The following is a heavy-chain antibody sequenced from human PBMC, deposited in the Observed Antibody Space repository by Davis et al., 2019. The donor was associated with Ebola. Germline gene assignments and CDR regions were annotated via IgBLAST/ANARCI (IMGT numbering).Heavy chain of an antibody. Sequence: GESLKISCAASGFTFNRYWMSWVRQAPGKGLQWVANIKEDGSEKYYVDSVKGRFTISRDNAKNSLYLQINSLRAEDTAVYYCARVSVPAALVPIDYYAMDVWGQGTTVTVSS. CDR1: GFTFNRYW. D-gene: IGHD2-2*01. V-gene: IGHV3-7*03. CDR3: ARVSVPAALVPIDYYAMDV. CDR2: IKEDGSEK. J-gene: IGHJ6*02.